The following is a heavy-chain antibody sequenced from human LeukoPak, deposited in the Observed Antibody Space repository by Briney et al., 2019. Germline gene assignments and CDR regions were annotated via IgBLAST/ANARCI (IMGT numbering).Heavy chain of an antibody. J-gene: IGHJ4*02. Sequence: GGSLRLSCAASGFTFSSYSMNWVRQAPGKGLEWVSSISSSTSYIYYADSVKGRFTISRDNAKNSLYLQMNSLRAEDTAVYYCARTTYCSGGSCSSHYFDFWGQGTLVTVSS. V-gene: IGHV3-21*01. CDR1: GFTFSSYS. CDR2: ISSSTSYI. D-gene: IGHD2-15*01. CDR3: ARTTYCSGGSCSSHYFDF.